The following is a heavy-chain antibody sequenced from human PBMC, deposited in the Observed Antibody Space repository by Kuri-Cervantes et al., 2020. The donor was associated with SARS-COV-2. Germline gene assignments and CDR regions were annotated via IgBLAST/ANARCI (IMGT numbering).Heavy chain of an antibody. Sequence: ASVKVSCKVSGGSFSTYAITWVRQAPGQGLEWMGIINPSGGGTSYAQKFQGRVAVTRDTPTSTVYMELSSLRSEDTAVYYCARDPTTVTPGIGMDVWGQGTTVTVSS. CDR1: GGSFSTYA. CDR2: INPSGGGT. J-gene: IGHJ6*02. D-gene: IGHD4-17*01. CDR3: ARDPTTVTPGIGMDV. V-gene: IGHV1-46*01.